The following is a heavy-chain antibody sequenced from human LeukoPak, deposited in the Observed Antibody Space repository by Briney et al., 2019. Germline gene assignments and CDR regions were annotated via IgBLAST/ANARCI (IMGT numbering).Heavy chain of an antibody. D-gene: IGHD4-23*01. CDR2: IDRDGSRI. Sequence: PGGYLRLSCAVSGFTFSSYWMHWVRQAPGKGLVWVSRIDRDGSRINYADSVKGRFTISRDNGKNTLFLQMNSLRAEDAAVNYCVRGNDYGGPHYWGQGTLVTVSS. CDR3: VRGNDYGGPHY. J-gene: IGHJ4*02. CDR1: GFTFSSYW. V-gene: IGHV3-74*01.